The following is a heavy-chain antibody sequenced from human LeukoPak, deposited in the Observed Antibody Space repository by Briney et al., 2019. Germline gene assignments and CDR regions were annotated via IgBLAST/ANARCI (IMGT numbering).Heavy chain of an antibody. CDR1: GYTFTSYA. CDR3: AREYTGVVLRYFDWLPRGDY. J-gene: IGHJ4*02. D-gene: IGHD3-9*01. Sequence: ASVKVSCKASGYTFTSYAMNWVRQAPGQGLEWMGWINTNTGNPTYAQGFTGRFVFSLDTSVSTAYLQISSLKAEDTAVYYCAREYTGVVLRYFDWLPRGDYWGQGTLVTVSS. V-gene: IGHV7-4-1*02. CDR2: INTNTGNP.